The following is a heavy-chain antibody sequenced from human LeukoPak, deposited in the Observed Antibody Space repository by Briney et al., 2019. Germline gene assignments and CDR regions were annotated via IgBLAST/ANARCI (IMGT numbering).Heavy chain of an antibody. V-gene: IGHV3-9*01. Sequence: GGSLRLSCAASGFTFDDYAMHWVRQAPGKGLERVSGISWNSGSIGYADSVKGRFTISRDNAKNSLYLQMNSLRAEDTALYYCAKSLANYYYYGMDVWGQGTTVTVSS. J-gene: IGHJ6*02. CDR1: GFTFDDYA. CDR2: ISWNSGSI. CDR3: AKSLANYYYYGMDV.